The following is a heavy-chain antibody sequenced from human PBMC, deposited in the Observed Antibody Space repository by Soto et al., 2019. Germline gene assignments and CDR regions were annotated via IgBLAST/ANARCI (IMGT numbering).Heavy chain of an antibody. Sequence: SETLSLTCTVSGGSISSYYWSWIRQPPGKGLEWIGYIYYSGSTNYNPSLKSRVTISVDTSKNQFSLKLSSVTAADTAVYYCARGLRLGELSLSAHEFDYWGQGTLVTVSS. V-gene: IGHV4-59*01. CDR2: IYYSGST. J-gene: IGHJ4*02. CDR1: GGSISSYY. CDR3: ARGLRLGELSLSAHEFDY. D-gene: IGHD3-16*02.